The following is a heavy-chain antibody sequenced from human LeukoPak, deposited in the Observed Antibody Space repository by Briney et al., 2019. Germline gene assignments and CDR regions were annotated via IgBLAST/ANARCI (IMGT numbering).Heavy chain of an antibody. CDR2: ISSLSNYI. CDR1: GFTFNYYS. CDR3: ARDWGNWDFDY. V-gene: IGHV3-21*01. J-gene: IGHJ4*02. D-gene: IGHD1-1*01. Sequence: PGGSLRLSCAASGFTFNYYSMNWVRQAPGKGLEWVLSISSLSNYIYYADSVKGRFTISRDNAKNSLYLQMNSLRAEDTAVYYCARDWGNWDFDYWGQGTLVTVSS.